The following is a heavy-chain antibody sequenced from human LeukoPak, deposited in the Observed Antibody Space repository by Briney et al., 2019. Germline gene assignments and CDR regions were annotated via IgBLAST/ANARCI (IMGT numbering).Heavy chain of an antibody. V-gene: IGHV3-30*04. D-gene: IGHD3-10*01. CDR3: AKGGGKYFDY. J-gene: IGHJ4*02. CDR1: GFTFSSYA. CDR2: ISYDGSNK. Sequence: GGSLRLSCAASGFTFSSYAMHWVRQAPGKGLEWVAVISYDGSNKYYADSVKGRFTISRDNSKNTLYLQMNSLRAEDTGVYYCAKGGGKYFDYWGQGTLVTVSS.